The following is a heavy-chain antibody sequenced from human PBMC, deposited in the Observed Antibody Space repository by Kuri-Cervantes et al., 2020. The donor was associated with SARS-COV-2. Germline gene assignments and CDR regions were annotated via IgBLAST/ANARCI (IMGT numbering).Heavy chain of an antibody. J-gene: IGHJ5*02. CDR2: IYYSGST. CDR1: GGSISSSSYY. CDR3: AGLLAYCGGDCYSGWFDP. Sequence: SETLSLTCTVSGGSISSSSYYWGWIRQPPGKGLEWIGSIYYSGSTYYNPSLKSRVTISVDTSKNQFSLKLSSVTAADTAVYYCAGLLAYCGGDCYSGWFDPWGQGTLVTVSS. D-gene: IGHD2-21*01. V-gene: IGHV4-39*01.